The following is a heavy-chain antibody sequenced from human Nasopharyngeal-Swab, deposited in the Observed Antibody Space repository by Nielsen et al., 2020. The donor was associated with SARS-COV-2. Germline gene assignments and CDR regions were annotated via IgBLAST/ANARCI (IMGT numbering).Heavy chain of an antibody. CDR2: ISGSGDTT. Sequence: GSLRLSCAASGFTFSSYAMSWVRQAPGKGLEWVSIISGSGDTTYYADSVNDRFTISIDNSKNTLYLQTNSLRVEDTAVYYCAKAPYFRGLDVWGQGTTVTVAS. J-gene: IGHJ6*02. V-gene: IGHV3-23*01. CDR3: AKAPYFRGLDV. CDR1: GFTFSSYA. D-gene: IGHD2-21*01.